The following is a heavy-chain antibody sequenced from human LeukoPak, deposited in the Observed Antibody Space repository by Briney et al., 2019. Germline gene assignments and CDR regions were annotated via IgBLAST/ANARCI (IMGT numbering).Heavy chain of an antibody. D-gene: IGHD2-2*01. CDR2: ISVAGSKR. J-gene: IGHJ4*02. CDR1: GFTFNSYA. V-gene: IGHV3-23*01. Sequence: GGSLRLSCAASGFTFNSYAMSWVRQAPGKGLEWVSGISVAGSKRHYADSVKGRFTISRDNSKNTLYLQMNSLRAEDTALYYCAKDSRAYCTSSSCFDFDFWGQGTLVNVSS. CDR3: AKDSRAYCTSSSCFDFDF.